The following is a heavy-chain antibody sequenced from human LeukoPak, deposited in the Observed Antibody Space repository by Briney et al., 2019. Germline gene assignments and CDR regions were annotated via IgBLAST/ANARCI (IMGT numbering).Heavy chain of an antibody. CDR3: ATEWGVLGYCSSTSCQRDFDY. Sequence: GASVKVSCKVSGYTLTELSMHWVRQAPGKGLEWMGGFDPEDGETIYAQKFQGRVTMTEDTSTDTAYMELSSLTSEDTAVYYCATEWGVLGYCSSTSCQRDFDYWGQGTLVTVSS. D-gene: IGHD2-2*01. V-gene: IGHV1-24*01. CDR1: GYTLTELS. CDR2: FDPEDGET. J-gene: IGHJ4*02.